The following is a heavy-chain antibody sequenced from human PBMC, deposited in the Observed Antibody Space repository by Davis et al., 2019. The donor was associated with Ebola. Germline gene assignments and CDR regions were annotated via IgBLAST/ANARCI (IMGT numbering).Heavy chain of an antibody. V-gene: IGHV3-7*03. CDR3: ARGSYGY. D-gene: IGHD5-18*01. Sequence: GGSLRLSCAASGFSFSRYWMSWVRQAPGKGLEWVANIKQDGSEKYYVDSVKGRFTISRDNAKNSLYLQMNSLRAEDTAVYYCARGSYGYWGQGTLVTVSS. J-gene: IGHJ4*02. CDR2: IKQDGSEK. CDR1: GFSFSRYW.